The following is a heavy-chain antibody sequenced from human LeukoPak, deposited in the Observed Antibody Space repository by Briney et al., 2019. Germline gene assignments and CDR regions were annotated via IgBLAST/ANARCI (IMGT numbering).Heavy chain of an antibody. J-gene: IGHJ3*02. CDR2: ISGSGGST. D-gene: IGHD6-19*01. CDR1: GFTFSSYA. CDR3: AKVGLIAVAGTGTPIRFDAFDI. Sequence: GGSLRLSCAASGFTFSSYAMSWVRQAPGEGLEWVSAISGSGGSTYYADSMKGRFTNSRDNSKNTLYLQMNSLRAEATAVYYCAKVGLIAVAGTGTPIRFDAFDIWGQGTMVTVSS. V-gene: IGHV3-23*01.